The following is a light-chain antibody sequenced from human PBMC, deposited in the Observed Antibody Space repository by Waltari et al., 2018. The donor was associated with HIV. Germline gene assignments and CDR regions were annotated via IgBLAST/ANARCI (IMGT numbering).Light chain of an antibody. V-gene: IGLV2-8*01. J-gene: IGLJ2*01. Sequence: QSALTQPPSASGSPGQSVAISCSGTSSDIGAYHAVSWYQHHPGKDPKLIIYEVTKRPSGVPDRFSGSKSGNTASLTVSGLQAEDEGDYYCSSYGGSNNLLFGGGTKVTVL. CDR2: EVT. CDR3: SSYGGSNNLL. CDR1: SSDIGAYHA.